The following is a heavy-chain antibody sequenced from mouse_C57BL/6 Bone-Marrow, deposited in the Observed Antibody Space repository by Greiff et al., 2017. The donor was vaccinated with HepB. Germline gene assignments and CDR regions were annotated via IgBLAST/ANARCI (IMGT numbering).Heavy chain of an antibody. V-gene: IGHV1-39*01. J-gene: IGHJ4*01. CDR1: GYSFTDYN. CDR2: INPNYGTT. CDR3: ARPLLWQPDYYAMDY. Sequence: EVQLQESGPELVKPGASVKISCKASGYSFTDYNMNWVKQSNGKSLEWIGVINPNYGTTSYNQKFKGKATFTVDQSSSTAYMQLNSLTSEDSAVYYCARPLLWQPDYYAMDYWGQGTSVTVSS. D-gene: IGHD2-1*01.